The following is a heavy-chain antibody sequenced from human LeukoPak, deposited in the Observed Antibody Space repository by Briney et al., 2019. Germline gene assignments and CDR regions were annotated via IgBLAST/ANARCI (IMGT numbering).Heavy chain of an antibody. D-gene: IGHD6-19*01. CDR1: GFIFGGYT. V-gene: IGHV3-48*01. CDR3: ASRRSGWPNDAFDI. CDR2: ISPSGENK. Sequence: TGGSLRLSCAGSGFIFGGYTMNWVRQAPGKGLEWLSYISPSGENKLYADSVKGRFSISRDNAKNSVYLQMDSLRAEDTAVYYCASRRSGWPNDAFDIWGQGTMVTVTS. J-gene: IGHJ3*02.